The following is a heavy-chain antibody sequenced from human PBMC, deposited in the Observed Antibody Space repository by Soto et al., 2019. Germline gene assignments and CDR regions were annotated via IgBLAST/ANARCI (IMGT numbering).Heavy chain of an antibody. CDR1: GFSFNNCA. Sequence: WGSLRLSCAASGFSFNNCAMNLARQDPWNGLEWVSTISVTGGSTYYADSVKGRFTISRDNSKNTLYLQMNSLRVEDTAVYYCAKDRLGGNFDYWGQGTQVTVSS. J-gene: IGHJ4*02. CDR3: AKDRLGGNFDY. V-gene: IGHV3-23*01. CDR2: ISVTGGST.